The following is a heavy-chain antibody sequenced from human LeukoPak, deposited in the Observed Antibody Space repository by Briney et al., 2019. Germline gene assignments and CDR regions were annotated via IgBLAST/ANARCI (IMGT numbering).Heavy chain of an antibody. V-gene: IGHV1-18*01. CDR3: ARGMDDYGGPYYYYYYMDV. Sequence: ASVKVSCKASGYTFTIYGISWVRQAPGQGREGMGRISAYNGNTNYAQKLQGRVTMTTDTSTSTAYMELRSLRSDDTAVYYCARGMDDYGGPYYYYYYMDVWGKGTTVAISS. D-gene: IGHD4-23*01. J-gene: IGHJ6*03. CDR2: ISAYNGNT. CDR1: GYTFTIYG.